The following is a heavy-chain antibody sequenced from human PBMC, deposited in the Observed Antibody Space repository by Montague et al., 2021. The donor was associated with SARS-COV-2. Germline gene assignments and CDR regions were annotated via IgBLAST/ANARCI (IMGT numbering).Heavy chain of an antibody. V-gene: IGHV4-59*02. CDR1: GSSVRSYY. CDR2: IYDSGST. J-gene: IGHJ4*02. D-gene: IGHD4-17*01. CDR3: ARENTVTTFGGPYYIDS. Sequence: SETLSLTCIVSGSSVRSYYWSWIRQPPGKGLEWIGYIYDSGSTNYNPSLKSRVTISVDTSKNQFSLKLSSVTAADTAVYYCARENTVTTFGGPYYIDSWGQGTLGNVSA.